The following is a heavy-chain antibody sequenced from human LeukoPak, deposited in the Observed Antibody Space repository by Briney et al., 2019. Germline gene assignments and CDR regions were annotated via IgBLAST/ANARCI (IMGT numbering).Heavy chain of an antibody. Sequence: PGGSLRLSCAASGFTFSSYAMSWVRQPPGKGLEWIGEINHSGSTNYNPSLKSRVTISVDTSKNQFPLKLSSVTAADTAVYYCARVGLWFGELDYWGQGTLVTVSS. CDR3: ARVGLWFGELDY. J-gene: IGHJ4*02. D-gene: IGHD3-10*01. CDR2: INHSGST. CDR1: GFTFSSYA. V-gene: IGHV4-34*01.